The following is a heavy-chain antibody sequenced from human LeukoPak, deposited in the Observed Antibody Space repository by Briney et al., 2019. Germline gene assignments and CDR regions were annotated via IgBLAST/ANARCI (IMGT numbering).Heavy chain of an antibody. Sequence: ASVEVSCKVSGYTLTELSMHWVRQAPGKGLEWMGGFDPEDGETIYAQKFQGRVTMTEDTSTDTAYMELSSLRSEDTAVYYCATYVAHREVGYFDWSRFDYWGQGTLVTVSS. D-gene: IGHD3-9*01. CDR2: FDPEDGET. CDR1: GYTLTELS. J-gene: IGHJ4*02. CDR3: ATYVAHREVGYFDWSRFDY. V-gene: IGHV1-24*01.